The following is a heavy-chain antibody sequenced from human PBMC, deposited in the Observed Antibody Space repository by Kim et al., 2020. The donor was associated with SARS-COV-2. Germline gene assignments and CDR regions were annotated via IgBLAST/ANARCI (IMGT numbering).Heavy chain of an antibody. V-gene: IGHV3-9*01. CDR2: INWNSNEI. CDR1: GFAFDDSP. J-gene: IGHJ6*02. Sequence: GGSLRLSCVVSGFAFDDSPMHWVRQSPGKGLEWVSSINWNSNEIGYADSVKGRFTIARDNAKNSLYLQMHSLRPEDTALYYCVKGVGIWSLYYHYALDVWGQGTTVTVSS. D-gene: IGHD3-22*01. CDR3: VKGVGIWSLYYHYALDV.